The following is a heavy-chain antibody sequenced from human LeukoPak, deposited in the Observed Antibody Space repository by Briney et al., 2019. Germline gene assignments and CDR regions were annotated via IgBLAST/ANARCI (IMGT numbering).Heavy chain of an antibody. V-gene: IGHV4-34*01. D-gene: IGHD3-22*01. CDR2: INHSGST. CDR1: GGSFSGYY. J-gene: IGHJ5*02. Sequence: PSETLSLTCAVYGGSFSGYYWSWIRQPPGKGLEWIGEINHSGSTNYNPSLKSRVTISVDTSKNQFSLKPSSVTAANTAVYYCASGRRDSSGYSTWPTGRVIGRWFDPWGQGTLVTVSS. CDR3: ASGRRDSSGYSTWPTGRVIGRWFDP.